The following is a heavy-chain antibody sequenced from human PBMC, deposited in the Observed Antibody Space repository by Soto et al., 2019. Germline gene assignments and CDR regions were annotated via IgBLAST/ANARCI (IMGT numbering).Heavy chain of an antibody. J-gene: IGHJ5*02. CDR2: ISGSGGST. CDR1: GFTFSSYA. Sequence: GGSLRLSCSASGFTFSSYAMSWVRQAPGKGLEWVSAISGSGGSTYYADSVKGRFTISRDNSKNTLYLQMNSLRAEDTAVYYCAKTTHQWRVRLAWFEPGGQGTLVNGSS. CDR3: AKTTHQWRVRLAWFEP. D-gene: IGHD6-19*01. V-gene: IGHV3-23*01.